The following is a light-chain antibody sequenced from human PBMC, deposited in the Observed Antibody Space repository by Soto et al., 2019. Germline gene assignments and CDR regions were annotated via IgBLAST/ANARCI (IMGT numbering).Light chain of an antibody. J-gene: IGKJ4*01. CDR3: QHYNSCPLT. CDR1: QGISSW. Sequence: DIQMTQSPSSLSASVGDRVTITCRASQGISSWLAWYQQKPEKAPKSLIDAASSLQSGVPSRFTASESRTEFTLRISSLQPEDFATNYCQHYNSCPLTFGGRTKVEIK. V-gene: IGKV1D-16*01. CDR2: AAS.